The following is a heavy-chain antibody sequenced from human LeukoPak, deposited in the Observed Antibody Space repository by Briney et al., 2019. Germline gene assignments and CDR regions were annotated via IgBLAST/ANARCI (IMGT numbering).Heavy chain of an antibody. CDR1: GFTFSNYW. CDR2: IKQDGSEK. D-gene: IGHD3-10*01. V-gene: IGHV3-7*04. CDR3: ARVHVLLWFGGFDY. Sequence: GGSLRLSCAASGFTFSNYWISWVRQAPGKGLEWVANIKQDGSEKYYVDSVKGRFTISRDNAKNSLYLQMNSLRAEDTAVYYCARVHVLLWFGGFDYWGQGTLVTVSS. J-gene: IGHJ4*02.